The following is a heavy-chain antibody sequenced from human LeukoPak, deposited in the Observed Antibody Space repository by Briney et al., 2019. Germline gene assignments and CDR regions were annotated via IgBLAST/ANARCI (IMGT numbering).Heavy chain of an antibody. CDR3: ARENGYSSSWYGWFDP. D-gene: IGHD6-13*01. CDR2: IYYSGST. J-gene: IGHJ5*02. V-gene: IGHV4-39*07. Sequence: SETLSLTCTVSGDSISSSTYYWGWIRQPPGTGLEWIGTIYYSGSTYYNPSLKNRVTISVDTSKNQFSLKLSSVTAADTAIYYCARENGYSSSWYGWFDPWGQGTLVTVSS. CDR1: GDSISSSTYY.